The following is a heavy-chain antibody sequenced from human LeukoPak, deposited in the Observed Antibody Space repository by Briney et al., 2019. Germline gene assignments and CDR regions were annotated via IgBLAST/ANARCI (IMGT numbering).Heavy chain of an antibody. J-gene: IGHJ4*02. CDR3: ARGQYYYDSSGYYYPYYFDY. Sequence: SETLSLTCAVYGGSFSGYYWSWIRQPPGKGLEWIGEINHSGSTNYNPSLKSRVTISVDTSKNQFSLKLSSVTAADTAVYCCARGQYYYDSSGYYYPYYFDYWGQGTLVTVSS. D-gene: IGHD3-22*01. CDR1: GGSFSGYY. V-gene: IGHV4-34*01. CDR2: INHSGST.